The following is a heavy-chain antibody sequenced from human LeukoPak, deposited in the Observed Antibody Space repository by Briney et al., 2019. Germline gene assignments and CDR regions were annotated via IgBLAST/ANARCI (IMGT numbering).Heavy chain of an antibody. CDR1: GGSFSAYY. V-gene: IGHV4-34*01. D-gene: IGHD1-1*01. CDR2: INHRGDT. CDR3: ARGPTISETGYFDY. J-gene: IGHJ4*03. Sequence: NPSETLSLTCAVYGGSFSAYYWSWIRQSPGKGLEWIAEINHRGDTNSNPSVKSRVSISVDTSKNQFSLKVTSLTAADTAVYYCARGPTISETGYFDYWGQGTLVTVSS.